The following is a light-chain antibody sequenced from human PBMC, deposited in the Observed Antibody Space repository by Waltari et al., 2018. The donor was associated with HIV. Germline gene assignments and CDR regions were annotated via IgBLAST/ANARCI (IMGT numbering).Light chain of an antibody. CDR1: QDIKKD. CDR2: SAS. J-gene: IGKJ5*01. V-gene: IGKV1-39*01. CDR3: QQSHKTPLT. Sequence: DIHMTQSPSSVYADVGAIGIITCRASQDIKKDLNWYQQKPGRSPRLLIYSASGLQSGVPSTFSGSGSGVEFNFTIAALETEDSALFYCQQSHKTPLTFGGGTRIEIK.